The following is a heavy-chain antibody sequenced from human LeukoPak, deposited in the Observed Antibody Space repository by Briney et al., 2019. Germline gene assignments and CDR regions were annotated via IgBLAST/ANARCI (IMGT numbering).Heavy chain of an antibody. D-gene: IGHD6-19*01. Sequence: ASVKVSCKASGYTFTSYDINWVRQATGQGLEWMGWMNPNSGNTGYAQKFQGRVTMTRNTSISTAYMELSSLRSEDTAVYYCARGLQWLVMADYWGQGTLVTVSS. J-gene: IGHJ4*02. CDR1: GYTFTSYD. CDR2: MNPNSGNT. CDR3: ARGLQWLVMADY. V-gene: IGHV1-8*01.